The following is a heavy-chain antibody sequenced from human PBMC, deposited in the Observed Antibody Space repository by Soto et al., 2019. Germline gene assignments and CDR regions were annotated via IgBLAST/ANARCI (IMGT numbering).Heavy chain of an antibody. D-gene: IGHD4-17*01. Sequence: GESLKISCMGSGYHFTNYWIGWVRQMPGKGLEWMGIIYPGDSDTRYSPSFQGQVTISADKSISTSYLQWNSLRASDTAMYFCARSYFADYQYYFDYWGHGTLVTVSS. CDR3: ARSYFADYQYYFDY. J-gene: IGHJ4*01. V-gene: IGHV5-51*01. CDR2: IYPGDSDT. CDR1: GYHFTNYW.